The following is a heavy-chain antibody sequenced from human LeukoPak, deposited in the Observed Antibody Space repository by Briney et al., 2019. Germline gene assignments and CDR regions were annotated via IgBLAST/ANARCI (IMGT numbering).Heavy chain of an antibody. CDR1: GFTFSSYA. CDR2: ISGSGGPT. CDR3: AKDKTTVTTGRPGD. Sequence: GGSLRLSCAASGFTFSSYAMSWVRQAPGKGLEWVSTISGSGGPTYYADSVKGRFTISKDNSKNTLYLQMNSLRAEDTAVYYCAKDKTTVTTGRPGDWDQGTLVTVSS. V-gene: IGHV3-23*01. J-gene: IGHJ4*02. D-gene: IGHD4-17*01.